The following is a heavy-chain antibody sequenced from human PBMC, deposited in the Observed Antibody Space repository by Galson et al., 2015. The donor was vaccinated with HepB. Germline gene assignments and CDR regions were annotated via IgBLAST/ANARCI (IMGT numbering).Heavy chain of an antibody. CDR1: GFTFSSYG. Sequence: LRLSCAASGFTFSSYGMHWVRQAPGKGLEWVAVISYDGSNKYYADSVKGRFTISRDNSKNTLYLQMNSLRAEDTAVYYCAKGGGYYFSFFDYWGQGTLVTVSS. CDR2: ISYDGSNK. V-gene: IGHV3-30*18. J-gene: IGHJ4*02. D-gene: IGHD3-10*01. CDR3: AKGGGYYFSFFDY.